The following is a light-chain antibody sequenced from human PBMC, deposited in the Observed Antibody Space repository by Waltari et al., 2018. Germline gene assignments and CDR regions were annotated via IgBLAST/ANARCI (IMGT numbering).Light chain of an antibody. CDR3: GTWDSSLSVYV. V-gene: IGLV1-51*01. Sequence: QSVLTQPPSVSAAPGQKVTISCSGSSSNIGGTSVSWYQHLPGTAPKLLIYDNNKRPSGIPDRFSVSKSGTSATLGITGLQTGDEADYYCGTWDSSLSVYVFGTGTKVTAL. CDR1: SSNIGGTS. J-gene: IGLJ1*01. CDR2: DNN.